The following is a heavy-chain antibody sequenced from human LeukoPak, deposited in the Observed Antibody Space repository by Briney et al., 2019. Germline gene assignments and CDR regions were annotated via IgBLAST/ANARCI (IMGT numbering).Heavy chain of an antibody. V-gene: IGHV3-23*01. CDR2: ISGSGGST. CDR1: GFTFSSYA. J-gene: IGHJ4*02. CDR3: AKSRYFDWSKPYYFDY. Sequence: PGGSLRLSCAASGFTFSSYAMSWVRQAPGKGLEWVSAISGSGGSTYYADSVKGRFTISRDNSKNTLYLQMNSLRAEDTAVYYCAKSRYFDWSKPYYFDYWGQGTLVTVSS. D-gene: IGHD3-9*01.